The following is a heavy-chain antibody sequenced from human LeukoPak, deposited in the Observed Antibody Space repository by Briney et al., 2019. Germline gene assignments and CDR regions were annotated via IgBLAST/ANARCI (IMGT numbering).Heavy chain of an antibody. CDR1: GFTFSSYA. CDR2: ISGSGGST. CDR3: AKVRGGYSYAYFDY. J-gene: IGHJ4*02. Sequence: GGSLRLSCAASGFTFSSYAMSWVRQAPGKGLGWVSAISGSGGSTYYADSVKGRFTISRDNSKNTLYLQMNSLRAEDTAVYYCAKVRGGYSYAYFDYWGQGTLVTVSS. V-gene: IGHV3-23*01. D-gene: IGHD5-18*01.